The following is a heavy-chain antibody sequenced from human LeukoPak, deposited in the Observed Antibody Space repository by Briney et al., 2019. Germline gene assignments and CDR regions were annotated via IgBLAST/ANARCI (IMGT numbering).Heavy chain of an antibody. CDR3: ARNRGSYFDY. V-gene: IGHV1-18*01. Sequence: ASVTVSFRASGYTFTIYGISWVRQAPGQGLEWMGWISAYNGNTNYAQKLQGRVTMTTDTSTSTAYMELRSLRSDDTAVYYCARNRGSYFDYWGQGTLVTVSS. CDR1: GYTFTIYG. J-gene: IGHJ4*02. D-gene: IGHD1-26*01. CDR2: ISAYNGNT.